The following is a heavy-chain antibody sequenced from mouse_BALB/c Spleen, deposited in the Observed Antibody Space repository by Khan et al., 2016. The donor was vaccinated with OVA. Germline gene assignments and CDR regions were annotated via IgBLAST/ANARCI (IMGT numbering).Heavy chain of an antibody. Sequence: QIQLVQSGPELKKPGETVRISCKASGYTFTTAGIPWVQKMPGKGLKWIGWINTHSGVPKYAEDFKGRFAFSLETSASTAYLQITNLKNEDTATYCCARGGAAYYRNDGGAMDYWGQGTSGNGSS. V-gene: IGHV9-4*02. J-gene: IGHJ4*01. CDR3: ARGGAAYYRNDGGAMDY. CDR1: GYTFTTAG. D-gene: IGHD2-14*01. CDR2: INTHSGVP.